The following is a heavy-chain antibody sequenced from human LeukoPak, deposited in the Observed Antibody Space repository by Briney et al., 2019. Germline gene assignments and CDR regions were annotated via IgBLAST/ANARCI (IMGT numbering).Heavy chain of an antibody. V-gene: IGHV1-18*01. CDR3: ARQSLTVTKDYFDY. CDR1: GYTFTSYG. Sequence: ASVTVSFKASGYTFTSYGISWVRQAPGQGLEWMGWISAYNGNTNYAQKLQGRVTITTDTSTSTAYMELRSLRSDDTAVYYCARQSLTVTKDYFDYWGQGTLVTVSS. D-gene: IGHD4-17*01. CDR2: ISAYNGNT. J-gene: IGHJ4*02.